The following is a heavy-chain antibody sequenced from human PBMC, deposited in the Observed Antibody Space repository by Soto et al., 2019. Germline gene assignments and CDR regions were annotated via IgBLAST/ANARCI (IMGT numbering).Heavy chain of an antibody. J-gene: IGHJ4*02. CDR2: MSPESGNT. CDR3: EVTTGY. D-gene: IGHD2-21*02. CDR1: GYTFTYYD. V-gene: IGHV1-8*01. Sequence: ASVKVSCKASGYTFTYYDINWVRQASGQGLEYMGWMSPESGNTGYAPQFQGRVTMTRNTSISTAYMELSSLRSEDTAVYYCEVTTGYWGQGTKVTVS.